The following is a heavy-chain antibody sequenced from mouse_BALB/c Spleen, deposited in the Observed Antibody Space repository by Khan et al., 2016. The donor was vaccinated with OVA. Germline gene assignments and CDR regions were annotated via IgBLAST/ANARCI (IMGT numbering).Heavy chain of an antibody. J-gene: IGHJ4*01. CDR3: AKDFHNYDSRGALDY. D-gene: IGHD1-1*01. Sequence: QVQLKQSGAELARPGASVKMSCKASGYTFTGYSMHWIKQRPGQGLEWIGYISPSNAYTNYNQKFKDKATLTADKSSSTAYMQLSSLTSEDSAVYSCAKDFHNYDSRGALDYWGQGTSVTVSS. V-gene: IGHV1-4*01. CDR1: GYTFTGYS. CDR2: ISPSNAYT.